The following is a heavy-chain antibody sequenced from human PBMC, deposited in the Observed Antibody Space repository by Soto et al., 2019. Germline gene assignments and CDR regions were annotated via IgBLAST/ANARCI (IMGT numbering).Heavy chain of an antibody. Sequence: EMQLVESGGGLVQPGGSLRLSCAASGFTVSSNYMSWVRQAPGKGLEWVSILYSDSNTYYADSMKGRFTISRDNSKNTLHLQMNSLRAEDTAVYYCARGSGGSGRSYYYGLDVWGQGTTVTVSS. V-gene: IGHV3-66*01. CDR2: LYSDSNT. CDR1: GFTVSSNY. D-gene: IGHD2-15*01. CDR3: ARGSGGSGRSYYYGLDV. J-gene: IGHJ6*02.